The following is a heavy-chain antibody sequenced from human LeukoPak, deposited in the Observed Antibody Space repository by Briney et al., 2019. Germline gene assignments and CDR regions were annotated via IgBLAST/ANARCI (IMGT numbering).Heavy chain of an antibody. Sequence: ASVEVSCKASGYTFTSLGITWVRQAPGQGLEWMGWISAYNGNTHYAPKFQGRLTMTTDTSTSTAYMELRSLRSDDTAVYYCARAPGYCSSTSCYWSDSWGQGTLVTVSS. D-gene: IGHD2-2*01. J-gene: IGHJ5*01. CDR1: GYTFTSLG. V-gene: IGHV1-18*01. CDR3: ARAPGYCSSTSCYWSDS. CDR2: ISAYNGNT.